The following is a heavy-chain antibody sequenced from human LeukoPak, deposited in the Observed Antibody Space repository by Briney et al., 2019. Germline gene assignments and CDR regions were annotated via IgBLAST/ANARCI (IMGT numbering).Heavy chain of an antibody. CDR3: ASSRSGWLQYNY. D-gene: IGHD5-24*01. J-gene: IGHJ4*02. CDR1: GFTFSSYG. CDR2: IYSGGST. Sequence: QPGGSLRLSCAASGFTFSSYGMSWVRQAPGKGLEWVSVIYSGGSTYYADSVKGRFTISRDNSKNTLYLQMNSLRAEDTAVYYCASSRSGWLQYNYWGQGTLVTVSS. V-gene: IGHV3-66*01.